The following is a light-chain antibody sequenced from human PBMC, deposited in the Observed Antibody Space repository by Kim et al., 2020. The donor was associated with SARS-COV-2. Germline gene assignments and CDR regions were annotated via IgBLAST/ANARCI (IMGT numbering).Light chain of an antibody. CDR2: EDK. Sequence: SVSTGQTASITCSGDKLGDKFFCWYHQRPCQSPLLVIYEDKKRPSGIPERFSASNSGNTATLTISGTQAMDEGDYYCQAWDSSVWVFGGGTQLTVL. CDR3: QAWDSSVWV. V-gene: IGLV3-1*01. CDR1: KLGDKF. J-gene: IGLJ3*02.